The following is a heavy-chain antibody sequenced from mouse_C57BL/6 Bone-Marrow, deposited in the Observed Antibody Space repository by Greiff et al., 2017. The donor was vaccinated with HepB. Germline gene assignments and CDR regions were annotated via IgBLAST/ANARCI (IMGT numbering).Heavy chain of an antibody. CDR1: GYTFTSYW. CDR2: IDPSDSYT. CDR3: ARCATVVVFDY. V-gene: IGHV1-59*01. Sequence: QVQLQQSGAELVRPGTSVKLSCKASGYTFTSYWMHWVKQRPGQGLEWIGVIDPSDSYTNYKQKFKGKATLTVDTSSSTAYMQLSSLTSEDSAVYYCARCATVVVFDYWGQGTTLTVSS. D-gene: IGHD1-1*01. J-gene: IGHJ2*01.